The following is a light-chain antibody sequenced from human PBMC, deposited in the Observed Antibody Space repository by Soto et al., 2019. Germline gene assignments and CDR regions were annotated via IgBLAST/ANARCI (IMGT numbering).Light chain of an antibody. V-gene: IGKV4-1*01. CDR1: QNVLLSSNNKNY. CDR2: WAS. CDR3: QQYYSTPWT. J-gene: IGKJ1*01. Sequence: DIVMTQSPDSLAVSLGERATINCKSSQNVLLSSNNKNYLAWFQQKPGQPPKLLIYWASTRESGVPDRFSGSGSGTDFTLTISSLQAEDVAVYYCQQYYSTPWTFGQGTKVVIK.